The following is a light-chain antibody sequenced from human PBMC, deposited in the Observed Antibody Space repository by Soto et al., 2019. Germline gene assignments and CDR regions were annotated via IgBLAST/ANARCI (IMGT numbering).Light chain of an antibody. J-gene: IGLJ1*01. Sequence: QSALTQPASMSGSPGQSITISCTGTSSDVTYYNFVSWYQHHPGKAPRLMIYEVTYRPSGVSDRFSGSKSGNTASLTISGLQPEDEADYYCSLYTTSNTYVFGTGTKVTVL. CDR3: SLYTTSNTYV. CDR1: SSDVTYYNF. CDR2: EVT. V-gene: IGLV2-14*01.